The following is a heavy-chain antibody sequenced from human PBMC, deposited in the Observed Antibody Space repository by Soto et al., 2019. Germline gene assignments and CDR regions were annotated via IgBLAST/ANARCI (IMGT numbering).Heavy chain of an antibody. D-gene: IGHD2-2*01. CDR1: GGSISSYY. Sequence: ETLSLTCTVSGGSISSYYWSWIRQPPGKGLEWIGYIYYSGSTNYNPSLKSRVTISVDTSKNQFSLKLSSVTAADTAVYYCARGRYCSSTSCYGGYYFDYWGQGTLVTVSS. J-gene: IGHJ4*02. V-gene: IGHV4-59*12. CDR2: IYYSGST. CDR3: ARGRYCSSTSCYGGYYFDY.